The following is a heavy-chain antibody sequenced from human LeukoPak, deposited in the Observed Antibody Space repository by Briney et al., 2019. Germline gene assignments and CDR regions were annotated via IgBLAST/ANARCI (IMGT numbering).Heavy chain of an antibody. Sequence: SETLSLTCTVSGGSISSGDYYWSWIRQPPGKGLEWIGEINHSGSTNYNPSLKSRVTISVDTSKNQFSLKLSSVTAADTAVYYCARVQGTVTTRLGYWGQGTLVTVSS. V-gene: IGHV4-39*07. J-gene: IGHJ4*02. D-gene: IGHD4-17*01. CDR1: GGSISSGDYY. CDR2: INHSGST. CDR3: ARVQGTVTTRLGY.